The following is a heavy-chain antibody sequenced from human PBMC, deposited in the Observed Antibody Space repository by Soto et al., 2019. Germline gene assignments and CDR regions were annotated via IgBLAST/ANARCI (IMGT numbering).Heavy chain of an antibody. CDR1: GGSLSDYF. J-gene: IGHJ6*03. D-gene: IGHD2-21*01. CDR2: INHLGSI. CDR3: ARGGISHWAYFYYMDV. Sequence: ETLSLTCVVSGGSLSDYFWSWIRQPPGLVLEWIGEINHLGSINYNPSLKSRVTMSVDTSKNQFSLTLNSVTAADTATYYCARGGISHWAYFYYMDVWDRGTTVTVSS. V-gene: IGHV4-34*01.